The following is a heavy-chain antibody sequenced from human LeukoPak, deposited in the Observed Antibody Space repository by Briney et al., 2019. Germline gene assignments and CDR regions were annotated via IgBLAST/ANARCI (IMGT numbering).Heavy chain of an antibody. CDR2: INQGGSVK. J-gene: IGHJ4*02. Sequence: GGSLRLSCAASGFTFRSYWMRWVRQAPEKGLVWVANINQGGSVKYYVDSVKGRFTISRDDDKKSLYVQMNSLRDEDTAVYYCARVGGYTFGIDYWGQGTLVTVSS. CDR1: GFTFRSYW. V-gene: IGHV3-7*01. D-gene: IGHD3-16*01. CDR3: ARVGGYTFGIDY.